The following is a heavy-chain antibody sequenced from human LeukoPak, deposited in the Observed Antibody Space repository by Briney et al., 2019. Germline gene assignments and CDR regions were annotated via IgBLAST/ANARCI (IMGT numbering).Heavy chain of an antibody. V-gene: IGHV1-2*02. J-gene: IGHJ4*02. Sequence: ASVKVSCKASGYTFTGYYMHWVRQAPGQGLEWMGWINPNSGGTNYAQKFQGRVTMTRDTSISTVYMELSRLRSDDTAVYYCARTSGYSYGPNYYFDYWGQGTLVTVSS. D-gene: IGHD5-18*01. CDR3: ARTSGYSYGPNYYFDY. CDR1: GYTFTGYY. CDR2: INPNSGGT.